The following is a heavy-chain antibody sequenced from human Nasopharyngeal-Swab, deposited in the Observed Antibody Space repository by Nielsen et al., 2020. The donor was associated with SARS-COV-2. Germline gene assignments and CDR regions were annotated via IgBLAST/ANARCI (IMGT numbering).Heavy chain of an antibody. CDR2: IYHSGST. CDR3: ARDRRWFGESDDAFDI. J-gene: IGHJ3*02. CDR1: GYSISSGYY. V-gene: IGHV4-38-2*02. D-gene: IGHD3-10*01. Sequence: SETLSLTCAVSGYSISSGYYWGWIRQPPGKGLEWIGSIYHSGSTYYNPSLKSRVTISVDTSKNQFSLKLSSVTAADTAVYYCARDRRWFGESDDAFDIWGQGTTVTVSS.